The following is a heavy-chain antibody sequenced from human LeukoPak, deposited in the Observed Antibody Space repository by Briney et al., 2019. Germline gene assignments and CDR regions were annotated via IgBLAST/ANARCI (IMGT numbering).Heavy chain of an antibody. V-gene: IGHV1-18*01. D-gene: IGHD2-15*01. CDR2: ISAYNGNT. CDR3: ARDGNCSGGSCPFDY. CDR1: GYTFTSYG. Sequence: ASVKVSCKASGYTFTSYGISWVRQAPGQGLEWMGRISAYNGNTNYAQKLQGRVTITRDTSASTAYMELSSLRSEDTAVYYCARDGNCSGGSCPFDYWGQGTLVTVSS. J-gene: IGHJ4*02.